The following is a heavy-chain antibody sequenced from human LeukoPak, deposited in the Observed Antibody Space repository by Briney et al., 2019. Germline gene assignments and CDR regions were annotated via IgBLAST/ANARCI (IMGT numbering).Heavy chain of an antibody. V-gene: IGHV4-59*01. CDR3: ARTTVTTGPYFDY. CDR2: IYYSGST. D-gene: IGHD4-11*01. CDR1: GGSISSYY. Sequence: SETLSLTCTVSGGSISSYYWSWIRQPPGKGLEWIGYIYYSGSTNYNPSPKSRVTISVDTSKNQFSLKLSSVTAADTAVYYCARTTVTTGPYFDYWGQGTLVTVSS. J-gene: IGHJ4*02.